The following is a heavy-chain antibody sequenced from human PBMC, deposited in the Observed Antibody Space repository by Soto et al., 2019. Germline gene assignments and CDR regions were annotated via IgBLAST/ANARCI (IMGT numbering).Heavy chain of an antibody. D-gene: IGHD1-26*01. V-gene: IGHV3-74*01. CDR3: ARGARGAFDL. CDR1: GFTFSYYW. J-gene: IGHJ3*01. CDR2: IHSDGSST. Sequence: EVQLVESGGGLVRPGGSLRLSCVASGFTFSYYWMHWVRQAPGKGLVWVSRIHSDGSSTTYADFVKGRFIISRDNARNTVDLQMNSVRVEDTAVYYCARGARGAFDLWGQGTVVTVSS.